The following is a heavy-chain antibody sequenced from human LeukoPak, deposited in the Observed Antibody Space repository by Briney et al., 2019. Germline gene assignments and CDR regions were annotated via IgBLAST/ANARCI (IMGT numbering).Heavy chain of an antibody. CDR3: ARHGGDGWVYAFDI. CDR1: GGSVSSSSYY. J-gene: IGHJ3*02. CDR2: VYYNGRT. V-gene: IGHV4-39*01. D-gene: IGHD2-21*01. Sequence: SETLSLTCTVSGGSVSSSSYYWGWIRQPPGKGLEWIGSVYYNGRTYCNPSLKSRGTITVDTSKNQFSMTVNYVTAADTAVFYCARHGGDGWVYAFDIWGQGTMVTVSS.